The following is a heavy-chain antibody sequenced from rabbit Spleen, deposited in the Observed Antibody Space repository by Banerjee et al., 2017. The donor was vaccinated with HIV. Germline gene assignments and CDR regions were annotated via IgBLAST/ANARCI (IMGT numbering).Heavy chain of an antibody. D-gene: IGHD1-1*01. Sequence: QSLEESGGDLVKPGASLTLTCTASGFSFSSDYYMCWVRQAPGKGLEWIGYIDPVFGGTYYATWVNGRFTISSHNAQNTPYLQLTSLTAADTATYFCARDLTGVIGWNFGWWGQGTLVTVS. CDR3: ARDLTGVIGWNFGW. V-gene: IGHV1S40*01. CDR1: GFSFSSDYY. J-gene: IGHJ4*01. CDR2: IDPVFGGT.